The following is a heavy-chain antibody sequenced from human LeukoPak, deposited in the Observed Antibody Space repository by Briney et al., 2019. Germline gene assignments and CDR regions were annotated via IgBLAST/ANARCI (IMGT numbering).Heavy chain of an antibody. J-gene: IGHJ3*02. CDR1: GGSISSSSYY. CDR2: IYYSGST. Sequence: SETLSLTCTVSGGSISSSSYYWGWIRQPPGKGLEWIGSIYYSGSTYYNPSLKSRVTISVDTSKNQFSLKLSSVTAADTAVYYCASDPVKSGSYYRGAFDIWGQGTMVTVSS. CDR3: ASDPVKSGSYYRGAFDI. D-gene: IGHD1-26*01. V-gene: IGHV4-39*07.